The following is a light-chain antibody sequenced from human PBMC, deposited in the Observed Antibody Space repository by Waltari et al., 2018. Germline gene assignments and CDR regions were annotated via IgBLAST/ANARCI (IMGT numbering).Light chain of an antibody. V-gene: IGKV4-1*01. CDR3: QQYFSSPYT. CDR2: WAS. J-gene: IGKJ2*01. CDR1: QTLLYTSNNKNY. Sequence: DIVMTQSPDSLAVSLGERATINCKSSQTLLYTSNNKNYLTWYQQKSGQPPKVLIFWASTRESGVAERFNGSGSWTDFTLTINSLQPEDVAVYFCQQYFSSPYTFGQGTKLEIK.